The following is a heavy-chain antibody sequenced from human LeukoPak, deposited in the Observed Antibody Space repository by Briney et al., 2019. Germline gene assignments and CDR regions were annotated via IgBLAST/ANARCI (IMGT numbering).Heavy chain of an antibody. J-gene: IGHJ5*02. D-gene: IGHD2-2*01. CDR1: GGSLSSYY. V-gene: IGHV4-59*08. CDR2: IYYSGSP. Sequence: SETLSLTCIVSGGSLSSYYWSWIRQPPGEGLEWLGYIYYSGSPNKNPSLKSRVTISVDTSKNQFSLKLSSVTAADTAVYYCARQVVVVPTAMSWFDPWGQGTLVTVSS. CDR3: ARQVVVVPTAMSWFDP.